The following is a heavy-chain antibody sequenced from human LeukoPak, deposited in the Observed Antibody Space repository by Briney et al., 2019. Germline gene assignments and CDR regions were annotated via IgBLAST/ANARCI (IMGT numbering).Heavy chain of an antibody. CDR2: IYHSGST. J-gene: IGHJ6*02. CDR1: GGSISSSNW. V-gene: IGHV4-4*02. D-gene: IGHD3-10*01. CDR3: AQAFGSGSSYYYGMDV. Sequence: PSGTLSLTCAVSGGSISSSNWWSWVRQPPGKGLEWIGKIYHSGSTNYNPSLKSRVTISVDKSKNQFSLKLTSVTAADTAVYYCAQAFGSGSSYYYGMDVWGQGTTVTVPS.